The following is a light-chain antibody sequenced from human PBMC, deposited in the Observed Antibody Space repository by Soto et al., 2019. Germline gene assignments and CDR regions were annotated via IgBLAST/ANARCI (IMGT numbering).Light chain of an antibody. Sequence: EIVLTQSPATLSLSPGERATLSCRASQSVSSYLAWYQQKPGQAPRLLIYDASNRATGIPARFSGSGSGTDFTLTISSLEPEDFAVSYCQQRSNWPITFGQGTRLEIK. J-gene: IGKJ5*01. CDR3: QQRSNWPIT. V-gene: IGKV3-11*01. CDR2: DAS. CDR1: QSVSSY.